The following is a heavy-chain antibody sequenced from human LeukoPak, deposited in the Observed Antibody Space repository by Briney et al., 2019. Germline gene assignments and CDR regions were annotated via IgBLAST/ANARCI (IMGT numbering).Heavy chain of an antibody. V-gene: IGHV3-30-3*01. J-gene: IGHJ4*02. CDR3: ASGIQLWNHFDY. Sequence: GGSLRLSCAASGFTFSSYAMHWVRQAPGKGLEWVAVISYDGSNKYYADSVKGRFTISRDNSKNTLYLQMNSLGAEDTAVYYCASGIQLWNHFDYWGQGTLVTVSS. D-gene: IGHD5-18*01. CDR1: GFTFSSYA. CDR2: ISYDGSNK.